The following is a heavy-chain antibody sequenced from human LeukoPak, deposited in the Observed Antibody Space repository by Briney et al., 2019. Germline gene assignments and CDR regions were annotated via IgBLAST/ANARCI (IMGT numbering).Heavy chain of an antibody. CDR2: INPNSGGT. Sequence: ASVNVSCKASGYTFTGYYMHWVRQAPGRGLEWMGWINPNSGGTNYAQKFQGRVTMTRDTSICTAYMELSRLRSDDTAVYYCARDYIVATSGPLDYWGQGTLVTVSS. CDR1: GYTFTGYY. V-gene: IGHV1-2*02. CDR3: ARDYIVATSGPLDY. D-gene: IGHD5-12*01. J-gene: IGHJ4*02.